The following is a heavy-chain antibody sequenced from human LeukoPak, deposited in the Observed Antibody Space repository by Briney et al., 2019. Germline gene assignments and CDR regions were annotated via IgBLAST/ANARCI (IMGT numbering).Heavy chain of an antibody. D-gene: IGHD3-22*01. CDR1: GYIFTSYD. Sequence: ASVKVSCKASGYIFTSYDINWVRQATGQGLEWMGWMNPNSGNTGYAQKFQGRVTMTRNTSISTAYMELSSLRSEDTAVYYCARVRYYDSSGYYLHAVDYRGQGTLVTVSS. CDR3: ARVRYYDSSGYYLHAVDY. V-gene: IGHV1-8*01. CDR2: MNPNSGNT. J-gene: IGHJ4*02.